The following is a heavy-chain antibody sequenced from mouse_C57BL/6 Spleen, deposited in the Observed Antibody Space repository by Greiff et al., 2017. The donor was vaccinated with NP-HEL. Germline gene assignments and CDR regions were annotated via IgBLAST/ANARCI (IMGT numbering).Heavy chain of an antibody. Sequence: QVQLKQPGAELVRPGSSVKLSCKASGYTFTSYWMHWVKQRPIQGLEWIGNIDPSDSETHYNQKFKDKATLTVDKSSSTAYMQLSSLTSEDSAVYYCARHLYGSSHWYFDVWGTGTTVTVSS. J-gene: IGHJ1*03. V-gene: IGHV1-52*01. D-gene: IGHD1-1*01. CDR2: IDPSDSET. CDR3: ARHLYGSSHWYFDV. CDR1: GYTFTSYW.